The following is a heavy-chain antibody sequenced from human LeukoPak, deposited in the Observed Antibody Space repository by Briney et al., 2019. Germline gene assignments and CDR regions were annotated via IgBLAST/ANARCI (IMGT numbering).Heavy chain of an antibody. J-gene: IGHJ6*03. Sequence: GGSLRLSCAASGFTFSSYSMNWVRQAPGKGLEWVSSISSSSSYIYYADSVKGRSTISRDNAKNSLYLQMNSLRAEDTAVYYCARALGDIVVVPATHYMDVWGKGTTVTVSS. CDR2: ISSSSSYI. CDR1: GFTFSSYS. D-gene: IGHD2-2*01. V-gene: IGHV3-21*01. CDR3: ARALGDIVVVPATHYMDV.